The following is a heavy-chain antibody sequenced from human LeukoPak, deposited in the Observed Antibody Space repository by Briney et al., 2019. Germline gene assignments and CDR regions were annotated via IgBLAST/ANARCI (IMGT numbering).Heavy chain of an antibody. CDR3: TTDPWGTIFGVVRYFQH. CDR1: GFTFSNAW. J-gene: IGHJ1*01. CDR2: IKSKTDGGTT. V-gene: IGHV3-15*01. D-gene: IGHD3-3*01. Sequence: GGSLRLSCAASGFTFSNAWMSWVRQAPGKGLEWVGRIKSKTDGGTTDYAAPVKGRFTISRDDSKNTLYLQMNSLKTEDTAVYCCTTDPWGTIFGVVRYFQHWGQGTLVTVSS.